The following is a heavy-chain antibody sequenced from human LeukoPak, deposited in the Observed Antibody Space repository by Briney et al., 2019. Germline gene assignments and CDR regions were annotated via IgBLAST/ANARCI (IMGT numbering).Heavy chain of an antibody. J-gene: IGHJ6*02. D-gene: IGHD1-26*01. CDR3: ARGRGIVGGMDV. Sequence: SETLSLTCAVYGGSFSGYYWNWIRQPPGKGLEWIGEITHSGSTNYNPSLKSRVTISVDTSKNQFSLKLSSVTAADTAVCYCARGRGIVGGMDVWGQGTTVTVSS. CDR2: ITHSGST. V-gene: IGHV4-34*01. CDR1: GGSFSGYY.